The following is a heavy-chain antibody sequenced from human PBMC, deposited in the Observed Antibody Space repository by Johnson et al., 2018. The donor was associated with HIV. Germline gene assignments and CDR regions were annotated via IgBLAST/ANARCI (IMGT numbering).Heavy chain of an antibody. CDR3: ARDRSLWFRELWPRDAFDM. Sequence: QVQLVESGGGVVQPGRALRLSCAASGFTFSNSAMHWVRQAPGKGLEWVAVISYDGDNVYYADSVKGRVTNSRDNSKNTLYLQMNSLRVADTAVYYCARDRSLWFRELWPRDAFDMWGQGTKITVSS. V-gene: IGHV3-30-3*01. CDR1: GFTFSNSA. CDR2: ISYDGDNV. D-gene: IGHD3-10*01. J-gene: IGHJ3*02.